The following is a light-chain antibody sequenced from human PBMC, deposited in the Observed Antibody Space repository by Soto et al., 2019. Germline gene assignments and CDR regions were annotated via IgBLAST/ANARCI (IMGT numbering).Light chain of an antibody. Sequence: EIVLTQAPVTLSLSPGEGATLSCKASQNINTNLGWYQQKPGQAPRLLIYDASLRGTGIPARFTGSGSGTDFTLTINSLEPEDFAVYYCQQRGNWPRTWAFGQGTKVEVK. V-gene: IGKV3-11*01. CDR1: QNINTN. CDR2: DAS. CDR3: QQRGNWPRTWA. J-gene: IGKJ1*01.